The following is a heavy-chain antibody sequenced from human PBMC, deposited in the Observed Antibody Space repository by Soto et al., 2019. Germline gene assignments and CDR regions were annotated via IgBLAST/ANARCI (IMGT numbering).Heavy chain of an antibody. CDR1: GGSFSGYY. J-gene: IGHJ5*02. CDR3: ARDSDYYDSSGYSWFDP. D-gene: IGHD3-22*01. V-gene: IGHV4-31*11. Sequence: PSETLSLTCAVYGGSFSGYYWSWIRQHPGKGLEWIGYIYYSGSTYYNPSLKSRVTISVDTSKNQFSLKLSSVTAADTAVYYCARDSDYYDSSGYSWFDPWGQGTLVTVSS. CDR2: IYYSGST.